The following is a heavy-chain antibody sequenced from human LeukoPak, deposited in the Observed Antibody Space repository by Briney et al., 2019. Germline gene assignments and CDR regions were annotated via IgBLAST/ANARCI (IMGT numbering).Heavy chain of an antibody. J-gene: IGHJ4*02. CDR3: ARDPSTSSLDY. CDR1: GYTFTSYY. CDR2: INPSGGNT. V-gene: IGHV1-46*01. Sequence: GASVKVSCKASGYTFTSYYMHWVRQAPGQGLEWMGIINPSGGNTSYAQKFQGRVTMTRDMSTSTVYMELSSLRSEGTAVYYCARDPSTSSLDYWGQGTLVTVSS. D-gene: IGHD2-2*01.